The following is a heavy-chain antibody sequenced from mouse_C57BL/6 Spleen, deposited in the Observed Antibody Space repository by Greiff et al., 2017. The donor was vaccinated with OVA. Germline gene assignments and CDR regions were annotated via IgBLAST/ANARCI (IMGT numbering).Heavy chain of an antibody. CDR1: GYTFTDYE. CDR3: TREPGTVVAKGYWYFDV. V-gene: IGHV1-15*01. Sequence: VQLQQSGAELVRPGASVTLSCKASGYTFTDYEMHWVKQTPVHGLEWIGAIDPETGGTAYNQKFKGKAILTADKSSSTAYMELRSLTSEDSAVYYCTREPGTVVAKGYWYFDVWGTGTTVTVSS. J-gene: IGHJ1*03. CDR2: IDPETGGT. D-gene: IGHD1-1*01.